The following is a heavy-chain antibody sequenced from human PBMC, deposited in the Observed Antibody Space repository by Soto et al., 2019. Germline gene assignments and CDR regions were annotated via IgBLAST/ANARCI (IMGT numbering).Heavy chain of an antibody. CDR1: GFTFISSA. J-gene: IGHJ4*02. Sequence: LRLSFAASGFTFISSAISWVRQAPGKGLEWVSAISGSGGSTYYADTVKGRFTVSRDNSKNTLYLQMNSLRAEDTAVYYCARSGYYYPLDFDHWGQGNLVTVSS. CDR3: ARSGYYYPLDFDH. CDR2: ISGSGGST. D-gene: IGHD3-22*01. V-gene: IGHV3-23*01.